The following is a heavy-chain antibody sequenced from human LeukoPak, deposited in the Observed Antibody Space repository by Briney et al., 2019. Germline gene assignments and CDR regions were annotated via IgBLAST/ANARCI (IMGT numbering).Heavy chain of an antibody. CDR2: ISGSGDST. CDR3: AKDLDDRN. V-gene: IGHV3-23*01. J-gene: IGHJ4*02. CDR1: GFTLSSHW. Sequence: GGSLRLSCAVSGFTLSSHWMSWVRQAPGKGLEWVSGISGSGDSTYSADSVKGRFTISRDNSKKTLYLQMNSLRAEDTAVYYCAKDLDDRNWGQGTLVTVSS. D-gene: IGHD3-16*01.